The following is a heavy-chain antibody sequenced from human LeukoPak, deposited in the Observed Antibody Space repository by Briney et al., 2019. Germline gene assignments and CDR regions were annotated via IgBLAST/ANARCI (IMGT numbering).Heavy chain of an antibody. CDR1: GFTFSSYW. D-gene: IGHD3-22*01. V-gene: IGHV4-34*01. Sequence: GSLRLSCAASGFTFSSYWMNWVRQSPGKGLEWIGEINHSGSTNYNPSLQSRVTISVDTSKNQFSLKLSSVTAADTAVYYCPSRDYYGSSGYWEAFDYWGQGPLVTVSS. CDR2: INHSGST. J-gene: IGHJ4*02. CDR3: PSRDYYGSSGYWEAFDY.